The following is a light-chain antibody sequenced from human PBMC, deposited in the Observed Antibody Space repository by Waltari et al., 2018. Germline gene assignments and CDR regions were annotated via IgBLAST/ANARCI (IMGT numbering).Light chain of an antibody. Sequence: SYELTQPPSVSVSPGQTASITCPADKFANKYTYWYQQKPGQSPVPVIYKDTKRPSGIPERFSGSNSGNTATLTISGTQSVDEADYYCQVWDSNTSPVFGGGTKLTVL. CDR2: KDT. CDR3: QVWDSNTSPV. V-gene: IGLV3-1*01. CDR1: KFANKY. J-gene: IGLJ2*01.